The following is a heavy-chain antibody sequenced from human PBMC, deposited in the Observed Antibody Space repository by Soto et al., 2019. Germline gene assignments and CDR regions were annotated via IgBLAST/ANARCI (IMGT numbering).Heavy chain of an antibody. V-gene: IGHV1-69*12. D-gene: IGHD2-2*01. CDR3: AREDRDRETGLVPAAIDGMDV. Sequence: QVQLVQSGAEVKKPGSSVKVSCKASGGTFSGIIPIFGIASYAQKFQGRVTITADESTSTAYMELSSLRSDDTAVYYCAREDRDRETGLVPAAIDGMDVWGQGTTVTVSS. CDR1: GGTFS. J-gene: IGHJ6*02. CDR2: IIPIFGIA.